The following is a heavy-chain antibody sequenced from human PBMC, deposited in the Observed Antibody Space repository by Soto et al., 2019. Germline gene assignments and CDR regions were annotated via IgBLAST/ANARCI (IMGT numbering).Heavy chain of an antibody. CDR2: IRNKPNGHTT. J-gene: IGHJ4*02. Sequence: SLRLSCEGSGFTFSVHYMDLVRQAPGKGLEWLGRIRNKPNGHTTAYAASVKGRFTISRDDSKNLVYLQMNSLKSEDTALYYCSTPVITAPLFEYWGQGTLVTVSS. D-gene: IGHD2-21*02. CDR1: GFTFSVHY. V-gene: IGHV3-72*01. CDR3: STPVITAPLFEY.